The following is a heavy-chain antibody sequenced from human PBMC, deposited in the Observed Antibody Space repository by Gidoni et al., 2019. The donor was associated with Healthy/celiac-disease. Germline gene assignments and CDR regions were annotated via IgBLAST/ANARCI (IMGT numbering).Heavy chain of an antibody. Sequence: QVQLVQSGAEVKKPGASVKVSCKASGYTFTGYYMHWVRQAPGQGLEWMGWINPNSGGTNYAQKFQGWVTMTRDTSISTAYMELSRLRSDDTAVYYCARSRPYDYGDYKFDYWGQGTLVTVSS. J-gene: IGHJ4*02. CDR2: INPNSGGT. CDR3: ARSRPYDYGDYKFDY. D-gene: IGHD4-17*01. V-gene: IGHV1-2*04. CDR1: GYTFTGYY.